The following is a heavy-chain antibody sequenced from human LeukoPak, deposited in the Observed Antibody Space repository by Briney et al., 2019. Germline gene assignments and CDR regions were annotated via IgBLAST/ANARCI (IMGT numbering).Heavy chain of an antibody. Sequence: PSETLSLTCAVYGGSFSGYYWYWIRQPPGKGLEWIGEINHSGTTNYNPSLKSRVTISVDTSKNQFSLKLSSVTAADTAVYYCARVIDSSGYQGYYYMDVWGKGTTVTVSS. CDR1: GGSFSGYY. V-gene: IGHV4-34*01. CDR3: ARVIDSSGYQGYYYMDV. J-gene: IGHJ6*03. D-gene: IGHD3-22*01. CDR2: INHSGTT.